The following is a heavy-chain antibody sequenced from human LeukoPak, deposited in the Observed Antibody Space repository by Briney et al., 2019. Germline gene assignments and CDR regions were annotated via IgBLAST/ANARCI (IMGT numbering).Heavy chain of an antibody. Sequence: GGSLRLSCAASGFTFSSYGIHWVRQAPGKGLEWVAVISYDGINKYYADSVKGRFTISRDNSKNTLYLQMNSLRAEGTAVYYCARDPTAPIAVADRRFDYWGQGTLVTVSS. CDR3: ARDPTAPIAVADRRFDY. CDR1: GFTFSSYG. D-gene: IGHD6-19*01. V-gene: IGHV3-30*19. CDR2: ISYDGINK. J-gene: IGHJ4*02.